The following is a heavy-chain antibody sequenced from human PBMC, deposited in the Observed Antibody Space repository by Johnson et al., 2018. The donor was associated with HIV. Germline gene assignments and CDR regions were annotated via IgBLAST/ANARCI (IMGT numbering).Heavy chain of an antibody. CDR1: GFTFSNAW. CDR2: IKSKTDGGTT. D-gene: IGHD3-22*01. J-gene: IGHJ3*02. CDR3: ARASDSLAFDI. Sequence: VQLVESGGGLVKPGGSLRLSCAASGFTFSNAWMIWVRQAPGKGLEWVGRIKSKTDGGTTDYAAPVKGRFTISRDDSKNTLYLQMNSLRAEDTAVYYCARASDSLAFDIWGQGTMVTVSS. V-gene: IGHV3-15*01.